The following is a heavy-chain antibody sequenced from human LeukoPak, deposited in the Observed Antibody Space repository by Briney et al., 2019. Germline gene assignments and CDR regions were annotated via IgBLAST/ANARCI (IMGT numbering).Heavy chain of an antibody. J-gene: IGHJ6*02. CDR2: IIPIFGTA. D-gene: IGHD3-22*01. CDR1: GGTFSSYA. V-gene: IGHV1-69*13. CDR3: ARDCAYYDSSGYYPSDYYYGMDV. Sequence: GASVKVSCKASGGTFSSYAISWVRQAPGQGLEWMGGIIPIFGTANYAQKFQGRVTITADESTSTAYMELSSLRSEDTAVYYCARDCAYYDSSGYYPSDYYYGMDVWGQGTTVTVS.